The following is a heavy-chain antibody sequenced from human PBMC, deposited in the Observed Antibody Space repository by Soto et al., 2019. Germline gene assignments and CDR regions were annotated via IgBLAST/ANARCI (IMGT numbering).Heavy chain of an antibody. CDR1: GGSISSSSYY. CDR3: ATLSIREAGVRGVIVDY. V-gene: IGHV4-39*01. CDR2: IYYSGST. D-gene: IGHD3-10*01. Sequence: LEILSLTCTVSGGSISSSSYYWGWIRQPPGKGLEWIGSIYYSGSTYYNPSLKSRVTISVDTSKNQFSLKLSSVTAADTAVYYCATLSIREAGVRGVIVDYWGQGTLVTSPQ. J-gene: IGHJ4*02.